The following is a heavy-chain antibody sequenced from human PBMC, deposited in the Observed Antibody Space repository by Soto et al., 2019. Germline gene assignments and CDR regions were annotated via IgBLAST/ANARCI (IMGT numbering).Heavy chain of an antibody. V-gene: IGHV1-3*01. CDR3: ARVGYLYSSSWAYYYYYGMDV. CDR1: GYTFTSYG. Sequence: ASVKVSCKSSGYTFTSYGISWVRQAPGQRLEWMGWINAGNGNTKYSQKFQGRVTITRDTSASTAYMELSSLRSEDTAVYYCARVGYLYSSSWAYYYYYGMDVWGQGTTVTVSS. CDR2: INAGNGNT. J-gene: IGHJ6*02. D-gene: IGHD6-13*01.